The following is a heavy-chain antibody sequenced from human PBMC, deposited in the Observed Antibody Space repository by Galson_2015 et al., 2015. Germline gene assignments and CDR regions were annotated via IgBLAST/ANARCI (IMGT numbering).Heavy chain of an antibody. D-gene: IGHD2-15*01. Sequence: SLRLSCAASGLTFSNAWMSWVRQAPGKGLEWVGRIKSKTDGGTADYAAPVKGRFTISRDDSKNTLYLQMNSLKTEDTAVYYCTTDGLVVVVAATEYWGQGTLVTVSS. V-gene: IGHV3-15*01. CDR2: IKSKTDGGTA. J-gene: IGHJ4*02. CDR1: GLTFSNAW. CDR3: TTDGLVVVVAATEY.